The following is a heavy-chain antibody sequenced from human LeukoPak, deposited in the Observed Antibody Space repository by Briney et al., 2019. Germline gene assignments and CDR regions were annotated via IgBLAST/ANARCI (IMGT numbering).Heavy chain of an antibody. CDR1: GFTVSSNY. D-gene: IGHD1-1*01. Sequence: GGSLRLSCAASGFTVSSNYMSWVRQAPGKGLEWVSVIYSGGSTYYADSVKGRFTISRDNSKNTLYLQMNSLRAEDTAVYYCAKNSDWNYYYYMDVWGKGTTVTVSS. V-gene: IGHV3-53*05. CDR2: IYSGGST. CDR3: AKNSDWNYYYYMDV. J-gene: IGHJ6*03.